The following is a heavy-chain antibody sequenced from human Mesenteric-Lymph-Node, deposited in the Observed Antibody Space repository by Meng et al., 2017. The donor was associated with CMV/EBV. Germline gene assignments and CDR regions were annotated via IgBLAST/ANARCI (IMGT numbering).Heavy chain of an antibody. CDR1: GYTFTGYY. CDR3: ARDTYGSGSYLFDY. CDR2: INPNSGGT. J-gene: IGHJ4*02. D-gene: IGHD3-10*01. V-gene: IGHV1-2*04. Sequence: ASGYTFTGYYMHWVRQAPGQGLEWMGWINPNSGGTNYAQKFQGWVTMTRDTSISTAYMELSRLRSDDTAVYYCARDTYGSGSYLFDYWGQGTLVTVSS.